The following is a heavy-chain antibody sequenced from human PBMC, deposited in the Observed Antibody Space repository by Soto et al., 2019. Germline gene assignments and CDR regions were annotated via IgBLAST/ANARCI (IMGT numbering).Heavy chain of an antibody. CDR2: IFTRDSET. V-gene: IGHV5-51*01. CDR1: GHLFNNHW. D-gene: IGHD3-10*01. J-gene: IGHJ5*02. Sequence: GESLKISCKGPGHLFNNHWIGWVRQAPGKGLEWMGLIFTRDSETKTSPSFQGHVSFSVDNSINTVYLQWTSLKTTDTGIYFCARGYFDSGHGYDLWGQGTLVTVSS. CDR3: ARGYFDSGHGYDL.